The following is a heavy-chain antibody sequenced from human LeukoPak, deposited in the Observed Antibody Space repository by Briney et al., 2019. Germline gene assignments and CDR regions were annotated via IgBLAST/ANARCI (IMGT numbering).Heavy chain of an antibody. CDR1: GGSISSYY. CDR2: IYYSGST. V-gene: IGHV4-59*01. CDR3: ARELGREGQNWFDP. J-gene: IGHJ5*02. Sequence: PSETLSLTCTVSGGSISSYYWSWIRQPPGKGLEWIGYIYYSGSTNYNPSLKSRVTISVDTSKNQFSLKLSSVTAADTAVYYCARELGREGQNWFDPWGQGTLVTVS. D-gene: IGHD5-24*01.